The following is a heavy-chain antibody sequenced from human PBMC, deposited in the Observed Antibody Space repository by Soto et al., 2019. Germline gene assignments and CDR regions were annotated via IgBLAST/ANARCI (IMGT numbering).Heavy chain of an antibody. D-gene: IGHD2-15*01. CDR3: VRTSLVVAVATREDF. V-gene: IGHV3-74*01. CDR2: IDSDGSRI. Sequence: EVQLVESGGGLVQPGESLRLSCAASGFTFSNYWMHWVGQAPGKGLVWVSRIDSDGSRITYADFLKGRFTISRDNAKNTVYLHMNSLTAEDTAVYYCVRTSLVVAVATREDFWGQGTLVTVSS. J-gene: IGHJ4*02. CDR1: GFTFSNYW.